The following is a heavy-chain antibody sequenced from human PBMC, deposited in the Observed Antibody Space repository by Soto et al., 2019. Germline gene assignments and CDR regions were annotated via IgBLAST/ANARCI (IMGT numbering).Heavy chain of an antibody. CDR3: ARYSGKYQGPIDY. D-gene: IGHD1-26*01. Sequence: QVQLVESGGGVVQPGRSLRLSCSASGFTFSHYGIHWVRQAPGKGLECLAVISYDGSNKHYADSVKGRFTVSRDNSKNTLSLQMNSLRAEDTAGYFCARYSGKYQGPIDYWGQGTLVTVSS. CDR2: ISYDGSNK. CDR1: GFTFSHYG. V-gene: IGHV3-30*03. J-gene: IGHJ4*02.